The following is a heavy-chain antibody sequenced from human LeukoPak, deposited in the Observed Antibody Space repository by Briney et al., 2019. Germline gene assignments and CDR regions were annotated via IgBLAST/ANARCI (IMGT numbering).Heavy chain of an antibody. V-gene: IGHV4-34*01. J-gene: IGHJ4*02. CDR1: SGSFSGYY. D-gene: IGHD1-1*01. CDR3: ARVELGTTGTTYYFDY. CDR2: INHSGST. Sequence: SETLSLTCAVYSGSFSGYYWSWIRQPPGKGLEWIGEINHSGSTNYNPSLKSRVTISVDTSKNQFSLKLSSVTAADTAVYYCARVELGTTGTTYYFDYWGQGTLVTVSS.